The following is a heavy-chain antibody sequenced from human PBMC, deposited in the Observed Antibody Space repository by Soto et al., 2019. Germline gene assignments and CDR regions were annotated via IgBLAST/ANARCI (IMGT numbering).Heavy chain of an antibody. CDR2: INHSGDT. CDR3: AGGSRITGTSWFDP. CDR1: GGPFSGYY. D-gene: IGHD1-7*01. J-gene: IGHJ5*02. Sequence: SETLSLTCGVYGGPFSGYYWSWIRQPPGKGLEWIGEINHSGDTNYNPSLKSRVTISVDTSKNQFSLKLTSVTAADTAVYYCAGGSRITGTSWFDPWGQGTLVTVSS. V-gene: IGHV4-34*01.